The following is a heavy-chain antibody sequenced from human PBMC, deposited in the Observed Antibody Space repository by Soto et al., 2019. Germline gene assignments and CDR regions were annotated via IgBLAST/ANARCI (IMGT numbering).Heavy chain of an antibody. Sequence: QVQLQQSGPGLVKPSQTLSLTCAITGDSVSSNSAGWSRVRQSPSRGLEWLGRTYYRSKWYYEYAVSVRGRITINPDTSKNQYSLQLNSVTPEDTAVYFCARGEQYSGRIFDYWGQGTLVTVSS. CDR2: TYYRSKWYY. CDR1: GDSVSSNSAG. D-gene: IGHD1-26*01. V-gene: IGHV6-1*01. J-gene: IGHJ4*01. CDR3: ARGEQYSGRIFDY.